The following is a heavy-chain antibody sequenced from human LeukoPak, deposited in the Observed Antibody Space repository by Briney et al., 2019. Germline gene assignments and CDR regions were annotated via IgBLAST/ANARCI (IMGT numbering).Heavy chain of an antibody. V-gene: IGHV4-34*01. CDR1: VGSFSGDY. CDR2: INHSGST. CDR3: ARRLITMIKVGYYFDY. J-gene: IGHJ4*02. D-gene: IGHD3-22*01. Sequence: SETLSLTCAVYVGSFSGDYWSWIRQPPGKGLEWIGEINHSGSTNYNPSLKSRVTISVDTSKNQFSLKLSSVTAADTAVYYCARRLITMIKVGYYFDYWGQGTLVTVSS.